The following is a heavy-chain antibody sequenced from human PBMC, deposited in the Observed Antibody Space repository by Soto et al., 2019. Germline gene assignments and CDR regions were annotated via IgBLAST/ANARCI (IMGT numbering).Heavy chain of an antibody. V-gene: IGHV1-8*01. Sequence: QVQLVQSGAEVKKPGASVKVSCKASGYTFTSYDINWVRQATGQGLEWMGWMNPNSGNTGYAQKFQGRVTMTRNTAIRTAYMELSSLRSEDTAVYYSARVRFLVVVAATYFYGMDVWGQGTMVTVSS. CDR2: MNPNSGNT. J-gene: IGHJ6*02. CDR3: ARVRFLVVVAATYFYGMDV. D-gene: IGHD2-15*01. CDR1: GYTFTSYD.